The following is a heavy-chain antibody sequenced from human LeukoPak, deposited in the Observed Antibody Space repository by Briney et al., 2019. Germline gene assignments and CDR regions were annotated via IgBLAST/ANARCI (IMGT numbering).Heavy chain of an antibody. J-gene: IGHJ4*02. D-gene: IGHD2-2*01. CDR1: GYTFTGYY. Sequence: GASVKVSCTAYGYTFTGYYMHWVRQAPGQGLEWMGWINPNSGGTNYAQKFQGRVTMTRDTSISTAYMELSRLRSDDTAVYYCASGLLGYCSSTSCLHDYWGQGTLVTVSS. V-gene: IGHV1-2*02. CDR2: INPNSGGT. CDR3: ASGLLGYCSSTSCLHDY.